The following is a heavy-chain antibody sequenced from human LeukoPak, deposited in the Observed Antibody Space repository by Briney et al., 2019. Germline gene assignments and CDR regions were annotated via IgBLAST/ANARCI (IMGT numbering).Heavy chain of an antibody. V-gene: IGHV4-4*08. Sequence: PSETLSLTCTVSDDSINTYYWSWIRQPPGKALECIGYIYRSGDTNSNPSLKSRVTMSLDTSNRQFSLQLRSVTAADTAVYFCARTARVFDHWGQGTLVTVSS. J-gene: IGHJ4*02. CDR2: IYRSGDT. D-gene: IGHD2-21*02. CDR1: DDSINTYY. CDR3: ARTARVFDH.